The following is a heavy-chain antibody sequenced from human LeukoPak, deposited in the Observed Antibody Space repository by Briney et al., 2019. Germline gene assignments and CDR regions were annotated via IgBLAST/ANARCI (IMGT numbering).Heavy chain of an antibody. CDR2: IKSDATEE. J-gene: IGHJ4*02. CDR1: GFSICSHW. V-gene: IGHV3-7*03. Sequence: GGALRLSCAASGFSICSHWMGWVPQAPGKGLEWVANIKSDATEEKYVDSVKGRFSISRDNAKNSLDLQMNSLRAEDTAMYYCVRWLSTEIDYWGQGTLVTVSS. D-gene: IGHD6-19*01. CDR3: VRWLSTEIDY.